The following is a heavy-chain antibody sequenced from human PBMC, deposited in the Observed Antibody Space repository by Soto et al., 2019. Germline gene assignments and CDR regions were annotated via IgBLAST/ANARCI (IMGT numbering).Heavy chain of an antibody. V-gene: IGHV1-46*01. CDR3: ARKVGSSGWSYYYGLDV. D-gene: IGHD6-19*01. CDR2: FNPNDDKT. J-gene: IGHJ6*02. Sequence: ASVKVSCKASGYTSSNYYMHWVRQAPGQGLEWLGIFNPNDDKTNYTQKFHGRITMTRDTSRDMSTTTVYMLRSSQGSVDTAINYCARKVGSSGWSYYYGLDVWGQGTTVTVSS. CDR1: GYTSSNYY.